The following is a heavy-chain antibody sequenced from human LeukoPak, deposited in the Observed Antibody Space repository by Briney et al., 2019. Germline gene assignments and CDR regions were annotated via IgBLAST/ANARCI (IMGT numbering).Heavy chain of an antibody. V-gene: IGHV4-61*02. Sequence: SQTLSLTCTVSGGSISSGSYYWSWIRQPAGKGLEWIGRIYTSGSTNYNPSLKSRVTISVDTSKNQFSLKLSSVTVADTAVYYCARVGYCSGGSCEIWGQGTLVTVSS. J-gene: IGHJ4*02. CDR1: GGSISSGSYY. D-gene: IGHD2-15*01. CDR2: IYTSGST. CDR3: ARVGYCSGGSCEI.